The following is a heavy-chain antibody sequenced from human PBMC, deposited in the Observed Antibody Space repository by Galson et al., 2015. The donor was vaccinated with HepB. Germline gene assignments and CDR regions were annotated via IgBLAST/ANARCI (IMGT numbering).Heavy chain of an antibody. CDR2: ISYDGSDT. Sequence: SLRLSCAASGFTFSSYWMSWVRQAPGKGLEWGAVISYDGSDTYYADSVKGRFTISRDNSKNTVYVQMNSLRTDDTAVYYCAKQYSSGWNFFDHWGQGALVTVSS. V-gene: IGHV3-30*18. D-gene: IGHD6-19*01. CDR1: GFTFSSYW. J-gene: IGHJ4*02. CDR3: AKQYSSGWNFFDH.